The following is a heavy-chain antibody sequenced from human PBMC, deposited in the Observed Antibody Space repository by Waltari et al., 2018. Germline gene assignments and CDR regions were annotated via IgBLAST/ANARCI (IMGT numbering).Heavy chain of an antibody. CDR2: IYYSGST. CDR3: ARGKMGWFDP. V-gene: IGHV4-39*01. D-gene: IGHD2-8*01. CDR1: GGSISSSSYY. Sequence: QLQLQESGPGLVKPSETLSLTCTVPGGSISSSSYYWGWIRQPPGKGLEWIGSIYYSGSTYYNPSLKSRVTISVDTSKNQFSLKLSSVTAADTAVYYCARGKMGWFDPWGQGTLVTVSS. J-gene: IGHJ5*02.